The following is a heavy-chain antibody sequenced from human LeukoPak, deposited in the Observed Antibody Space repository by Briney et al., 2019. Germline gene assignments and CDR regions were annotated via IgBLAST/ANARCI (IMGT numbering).Heavy chain of an antibody. J-gene: IGHJ4*02. CDR1: GGSFSGYY. CDR3: ARGGIAAAGDY. Sequence: SETLSLTCAVYGGSFSGYYWSWIRQPPGKGLEWIGEINHSGGTNYNPSLKSRVTISVDTSKNQFSLKLSSVTAADTTGYYCARGGIAAAGDYWGQGTLVTVSS. D-gene: IGHD6-13*01. CDR2: INHSGGT. V-gene: IGHV4-34*01.